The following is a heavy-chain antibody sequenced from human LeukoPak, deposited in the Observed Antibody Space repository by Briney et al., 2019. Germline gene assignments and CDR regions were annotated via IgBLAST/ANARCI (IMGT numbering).Heavy chain of an antibody. J-gene: IGHJ4*02. V-gene: IGHV1-2*02. CDR1: GYTFNGYY. CDR2: INPNSGGT. CDR3: ARGGNSGWRTPNDDY. Sequence: ASVKVSCKSSGYTFNGYYMHWVRQAPGQGLEWMGWINPNSGGTNYAQKFQGRVTMTRDTSISTAYMELRSLRSDDTAVYYCARGGNSGWRTPNDDYWGQGTLVTVSS. D-gene: IGHD6-19*01.